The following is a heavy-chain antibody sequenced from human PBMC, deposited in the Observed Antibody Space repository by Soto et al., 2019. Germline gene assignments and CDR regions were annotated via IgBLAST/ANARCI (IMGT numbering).Heavy chain of an antibody. D-gene: IGHD3-16*01. Sequence: QVQLVQSGAEVKKPGSSVKVSCKASGGTFSSYAISWVRQAPGQGLEWMGGIIPIFGTANYAQKFQGRVTITADKSTSTAYMELSSLRSEDTAVYYCARGAPGGECLPIPFDPWGEGTLVTVSS. CDR1: GGTFSSYA. J-gene: IGHJ5*02. CDR3: ARGAPGGECLPIPFDP. V-gene: IGHV1-69*06. CDR2: IIPIFGTA.